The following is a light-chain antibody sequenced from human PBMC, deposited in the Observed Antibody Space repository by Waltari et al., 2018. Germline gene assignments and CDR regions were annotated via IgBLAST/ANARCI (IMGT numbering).Light chain of an antibody. CDR2: DAS. CDR3: QKYNSPPWT. J-gene: IGKJ1*01. CDR1: QGINNY. V-gene: IGKV1-27*01. Sequence: DIQMTQSPSSLSASVGDRVTITCRASQGINNYSALYQHKPGKVPNVLIYDASTLQSGVPSRFSGSGSGTDFTLTISSLQPEDVATYYCQKYNSPPWTFGQGTKVEIK.